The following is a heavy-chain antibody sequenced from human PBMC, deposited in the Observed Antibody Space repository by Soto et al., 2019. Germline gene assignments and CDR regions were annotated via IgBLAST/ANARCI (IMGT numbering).Heavy chain of an antibody. CDR3: ARVRLGIVGATYMSWFDP. CDR1: GFDVTTNC. CDR2: VCTGGAT. J-gene: IGHJ5*02. V-gene: IGHV3-53*01. D-gene: IGHD1-26*01. Sequence: GGSLRLSCVGSGFDVTTNCMRWVRQAPGKGLECVSIVCTGGATHYADSVKGRFTISRDRSKNTVHLQMNNVRAADTAVYYCARVRLGIVGATYMSWFDPWGQGTLVTVSS.